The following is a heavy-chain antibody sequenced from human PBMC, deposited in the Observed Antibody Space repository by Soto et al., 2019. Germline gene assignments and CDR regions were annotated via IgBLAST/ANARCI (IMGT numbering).Heavy chain of an antibody. D-gene: IGHD3-3*01. CDR3: ARGLRRVFWSGPNWFDP. CDR2: ISAYNGNT. J-gene: IGHJ5*02. Sequence: ASVEVSCKASCYTITSYGISWVRQAPGQGLEWMGWISAYNGNTNYAQKLQGRVTMTTDTSTSTAYMELRSLRSDDTAVYYCARGLRRVFWSGPNWFDPWGQGTLVTVSS. V-gene: IGHV1-18*04. CDR1: CYTITSYG.